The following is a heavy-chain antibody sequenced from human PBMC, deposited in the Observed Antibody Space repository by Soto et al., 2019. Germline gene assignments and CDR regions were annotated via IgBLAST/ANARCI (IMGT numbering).Heavy chain of an antibody. CDR1: GYTFTTND. CDR2: INAGNGYT. J-gene: IGHJ4*02. CDR3: ARARGMVALAY. V-gene: IGHV1-3*05. Sequence: QVQLVQSGAEEKKPGASVKVSCKASGYTFTTNDIHWVRQAPGQGLEWMGRINAGNGYTKYSGNFQDRVTFTRDTAASTAYMELGSLRSEDTAVYYCARARGMVALAYWGQGTLVTVSS. D-gene: IGHD3-10*01.